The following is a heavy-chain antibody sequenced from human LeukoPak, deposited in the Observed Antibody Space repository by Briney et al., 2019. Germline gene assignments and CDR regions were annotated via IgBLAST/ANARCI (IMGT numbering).Heavy chain of an antibody. V-gene: IGHV3-48*03. Sequence: GGFLRLSCAASGFTLSSYEMNWVSQAPGKGLEWVSYISSSGSTIYYADSVKGRFTISRDNAKNSLYLQMNSLRAEDTAVYYCARGYSYGCLDYWDQGALVTVSS. J-gene: IGHJ4*01. D-gene: IGHD5-18*01. CDR2: ISSSGSTI. CDR1: GFTLSSYE. CDR3: ARGYSYGCLDY.